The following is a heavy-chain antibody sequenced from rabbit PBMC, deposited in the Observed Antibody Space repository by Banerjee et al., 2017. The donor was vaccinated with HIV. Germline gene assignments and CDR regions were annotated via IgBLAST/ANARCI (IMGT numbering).Heavy chain of an antibody. CDR3: GRGTDGGGDGFNL. CDR1: GFSFSSSNW. CDR2: INTNGGYGA. J-gene: IGHJ4*01. Sequence: QEQLVESGGGLVKPGASLTLTCTASGFSFSSSNWMNWVRQAPEKGLELIACINTNGGYGAYYATWAKGRFTISKASSTTVTLQMTGLTAADTATYFCGRGTDGGGDGFNLWGPGTLVTVS. D-gene: IGHD5-1*01. V-gene: IGHV1S45*01.